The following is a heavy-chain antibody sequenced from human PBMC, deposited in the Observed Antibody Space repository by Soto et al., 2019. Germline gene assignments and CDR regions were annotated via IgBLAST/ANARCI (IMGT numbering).Heavy chain of an antibody. CDR1: GGSISSDDCY. CDR3: ARGGKYPFDY. D-gene: IGHD3-10*01. V-gene: IGHV4-30-4*01. CDR2: IYYSGST. Sequence: QVQLQESGPGLVKPSQTLSLTCTVSGGSISSDDCYWSWFRQPPGKGLEWIGYIYYSGSTYYNPSLKSRSTISLDASKNQFSLKLSSVTAADTAVYYCARGGKYPFDYWGQGTLVTVSS. J-gene: IGHJ4*02.